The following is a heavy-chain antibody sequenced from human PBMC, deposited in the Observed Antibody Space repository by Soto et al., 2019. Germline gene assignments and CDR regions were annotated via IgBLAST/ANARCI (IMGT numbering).Heavy chain of an antibody. CDR1: GLTVSGKKY. V-gene: IGHV3-53*01. J-gene: IGHJ3*01. CDR3: ASWHEREHAYDV. D-gene: IGHD1-1*01. CDR2: LYDVDGS. Sequence: VQLVESGGGLIQTGESLRLSCAAFGLTVSGKKYVAWLRQAPGKGLEWVSALYDVDGSFYADSVKGRFTTSSDSSKTTVDLKMNGLRPDDTAVYYCASWHEREHAYDVWGQGTTVTVSS.